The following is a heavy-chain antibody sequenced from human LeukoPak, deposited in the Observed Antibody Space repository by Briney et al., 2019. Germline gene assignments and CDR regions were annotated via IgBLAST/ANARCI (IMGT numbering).Heavy chain of an antibody. CDR3: ARVQDYDYVWGSYRYFDY. D-gene: IGHD3-16*02. V-gene: IGHV3-7*03. CDR2: IKQDGSDT. Sequence: PGGSLRLSCAASGFTFSSYWMSWVRQAPGKGLEEVINIKQDGSDTYYVASVKGRFTISRDNAKNSLYLQMNSLRAEDTAVYYCARVQDYDYVWGSYRYFDYWGQGTLVTVSS. J-gene: IGHJ4*02. CDR1: GFTFSSYW.